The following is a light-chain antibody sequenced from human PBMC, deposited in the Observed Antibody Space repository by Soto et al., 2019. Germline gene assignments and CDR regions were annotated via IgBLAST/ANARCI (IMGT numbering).Light chain of an antibody. J-gene: IGKJ1*01. V-gene: IGKV3-20*01. CDR2: AAS. CDR1: QSVSSSY. Sequence: ESVLTQSPGTLSLSPGERATLSCRASQSVSSSYLAWYRQKPGQAPSLLIYAASTRATGIPDRFSGSGSGTEFTLTISSLQSEDFAFFYCQQYDGWPRTFGQGTKVEIK. CDR3: QQYDGWPRT.